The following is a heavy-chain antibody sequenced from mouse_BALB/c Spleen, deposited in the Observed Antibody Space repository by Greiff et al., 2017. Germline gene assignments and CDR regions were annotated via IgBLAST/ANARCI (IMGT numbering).Heavy chain of an antibody. CDR3: TRPFDV. Sequence: EVKLEESGGGLVQPGGSMKLSCVASGFTFSNYWMNWVRQSPEKGLEWVAEIRLKSNNYATHYAESVKGRFTISRDDSKSSVYLQMNNLRAEDTGIYYCTRPFDVWGAGTTVTVSS. V-gene: IGHV6-6*02. CDR1: GFTFSNYW. J-gene: IGHJ1*01. CDR2: IRLKSNNYAT.